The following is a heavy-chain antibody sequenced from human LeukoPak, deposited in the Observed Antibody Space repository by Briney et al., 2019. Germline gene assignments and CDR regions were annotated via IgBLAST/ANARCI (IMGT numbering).Heavy chain of an antibody. V-gene: IGHV4-59*08. J-gene: IGHJ3*02. CDR2: IFSIGTT. CDR3: ARHPPRESRGNAFDI. Sequence: SETLSLPCTVPDGPVGNYYGTWIRQPPGKGLEWIGYIFSIGTTNYNPSLRGRAAISVDTSKNQVSLHLSSVTAADTALYFCARHPPRESRGNAFDIWGQGTVVAVSS. D-gene: IGHD5-24*01. CDR1: DGPVGNYY.